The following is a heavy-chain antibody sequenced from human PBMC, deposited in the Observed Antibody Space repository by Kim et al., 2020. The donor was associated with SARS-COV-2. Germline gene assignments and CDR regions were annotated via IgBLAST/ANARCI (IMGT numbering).Heavy chain of an antibody. CDR3: VRGIIAVPGLDV. V-gene: IGHV3-7*01. Sequence: GGSLRLSCAVSGFTFSGHWMSWVRQAPGKGLEWLAQISTDGSGTFYVDSVKGRFTTSRDNNKNLLHLQMNSLRAEDTGVYFCVRGIIAVPGLDVWGQGTT. CDR2: ISTDGSGT. CDR1: GFTFSGHW. D-gene: IGHD6-13*01. J-gene: IGHJ6*02.